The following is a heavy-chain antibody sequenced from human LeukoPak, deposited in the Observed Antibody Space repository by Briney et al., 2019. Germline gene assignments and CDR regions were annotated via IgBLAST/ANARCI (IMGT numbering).Heavy chain of an antibody. CDR3: ARVAGNSSGWYNWFDP. V-gene: IGHV1-2*02. CDR1: GYTFTGYY. D-gene: IGHD6-19*01. Sequence: ASVKVSCKASGYTFTGYYMHWVRQAPGQGLEWMGWINPNSGGTNYAQKFQGRVTMTRDTSISTAYMELSRLRSVDTAVYYCARVAGNSSGWYNWFDPWGQGALVTVSS. CDR2: INPNSGGT. J-gene: IGHJ5*02.